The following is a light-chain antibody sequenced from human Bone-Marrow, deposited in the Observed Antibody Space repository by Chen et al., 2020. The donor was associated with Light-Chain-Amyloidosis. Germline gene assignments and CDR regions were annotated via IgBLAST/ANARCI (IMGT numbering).Light chain of an antibody. Sequence: QSALTQPAPVSASPGQSIPIPRPGTSSDIGSYNHVSWYQHHPGKAPKVLIYEATKRPSGVSSRFSGSKSANAASLTISGLQAEDEASFYCCSYAGSDTFVFGGGTMLTVL. V-gene: IGLV2-23*02. J-gene: IGLJ3*02. CDR3: CSYAGSDTFV. CDR2: EAT. CDR1: SSDIGSYNH.